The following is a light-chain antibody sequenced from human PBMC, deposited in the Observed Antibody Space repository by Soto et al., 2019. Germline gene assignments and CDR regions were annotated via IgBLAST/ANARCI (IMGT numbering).Light chain of an antibody. CDR1: SSNTGAGYD. CDR3: QSYDTSLNDWV. Sequence: QSVLTQPPSVSGAPGQRVTISCTGSSSNTGAGYDVHWYQQFPGMAPKLLIFGNYERPSGVPDRFSGSTSGASASLAISGLQTEDEADYYCQSYDTSLNDWVFGGGTKLTVL. V-gene: IGLV1-40*01. J-gene: IGLJ3*02. CDR2: GNY.